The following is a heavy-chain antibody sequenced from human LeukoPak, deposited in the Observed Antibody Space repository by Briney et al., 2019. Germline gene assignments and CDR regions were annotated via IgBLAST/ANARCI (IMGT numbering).Heavy chain of an antibody. D-gene: IGHD3-16*02. CDR2: IYYSGST. V-gene: IGHV4-31*03. J-gene: IGHJ4*02. CDR3: ARGSIAGPFDY. Sequence: SETLSLTCTVSGGSISSGGYYWSWIRQHPGKGLEWIGYIYYSGSTYYNPSLKSRVTISVDTSKNQFSLKLSSVTAADTAVYYCARGSIAGPFDYWGQGTLVTVSS. CDR1: GGSISSGGYY.